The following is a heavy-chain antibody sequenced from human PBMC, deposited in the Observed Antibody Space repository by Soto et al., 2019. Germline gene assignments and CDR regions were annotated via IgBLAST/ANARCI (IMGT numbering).Heavy chain of an antibody. CDR1: GGSISSTNW. D-gene: IGHD2-21*01. J-gene: IGHJ5*02. V-gene: IGHV4-4*02. Sequence: QVQLRQSGPGLVKTSGTLSLTCVVSGGSISSTNWWTWVRQPPGKRLEWIGEIYHNGSPTYSPSLRGRAPISVDKSNNQFSLRLRAVTAAATAVYYCATLPPRIVVSLLPIPTWGQGILVTVSS. CDR3: ATLPPRIVVSLLPIPT. CDR2: IYHNGSP.